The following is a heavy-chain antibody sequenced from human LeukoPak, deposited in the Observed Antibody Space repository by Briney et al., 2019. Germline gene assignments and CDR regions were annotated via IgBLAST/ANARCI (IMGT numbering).Heavy chain of an antibody. CDR1: GFTFSSYA. Sequence: PGGSLRLSCAASGFTFSSYAMSWVRQAPGKGLEWVSAISGSGGRTYYADSVKGRFTISRDNSNNTLYLQMHSLRAEDTAVYYCAKDPSETWVAPPIDYWGQGTLVTVSS. CDR3: AKDPSETWVAPPIDY. J-gene: IGHJ4*02. D-gene: IGHD3-3*01. CDR2: ISGSGGRT. V-gene: IGHV3-23*01.